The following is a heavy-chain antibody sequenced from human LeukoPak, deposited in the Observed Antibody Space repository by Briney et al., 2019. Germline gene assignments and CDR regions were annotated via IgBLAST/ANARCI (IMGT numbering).Heavy chain of an antibody. CDR3: ARGRDSSSSYPGY. Sequence: GGSLRLSCAASGFTFSSYPMHWIRQAPGKGLEWVSVISYDGSNNYYADSVKGRFTISRDNAKSSLYLQMNSLRAEDTAVYYCARGRDSSSSYPGYWGQGTLVTVSS. D-gene: IGHD6-6*01. CDR1: GFTFSSYP. CDR2: ISYDGSNN. V-gene: IGHV3-30*04. J-gene: IGHJ4*02.